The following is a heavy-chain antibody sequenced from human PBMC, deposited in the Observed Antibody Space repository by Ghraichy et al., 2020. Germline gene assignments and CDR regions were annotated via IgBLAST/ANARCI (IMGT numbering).Heavy chain of an antibody. CDR3: ARHEGANRFIVRDWFDP. CDR1: GGSISSSSFY. Sequence: SETLSLTCTVSGGSISSSSFYWGWIRQPPGKGLEWIGSIYYTGSTYYNPSLKSRVTISVDTSKNQFSLKLNSVTAADTAVYYCARHEGANRFIVRDWFDPWGQGTLVTVSS. V-gene: IGHV4-39*01. CDR2: IYYTGST. J-gene: IGHJ5*02. D-gene: IGHD2/OR15-2a*01.